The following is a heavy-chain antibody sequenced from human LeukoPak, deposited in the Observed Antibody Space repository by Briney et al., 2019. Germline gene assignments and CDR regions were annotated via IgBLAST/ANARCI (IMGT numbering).Heavy chain of an antibody. CDR2: IEKDGSEK. V-gene: IGHV3-7*01. D-gene: IGHD2-15*01. CDR1: GFTFSSYW. J-gene: IGHJ6*02. CDR3: ARDLSGGYGMDV. Sequence: PGGSLRLSCAASGFTFSSYWMSWVRQAPGKGLEWVANIEKDGSEKYYVDSVKGRFTISRDNAKNSLSLQMNILRAGDTAVYYCARDLSGGYGMDVWGQGTTVTVSS.